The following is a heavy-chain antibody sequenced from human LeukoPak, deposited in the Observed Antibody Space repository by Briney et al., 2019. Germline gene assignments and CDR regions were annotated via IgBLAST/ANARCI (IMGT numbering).Heavy chain of an antibody. CDR1: GGTFSSYA. D-gene: IGHD3-3*01. V-gene: IGHV1-69*13. CDR3: AREGPLIFGVVDYYGMDV. CDR2: NIPIFDTA. J-gene: IGHJ6*02. Sequence: GASVKVSCKAYGGTFSSYAISWVRQAPGQGGEWMGGNIPIFDTANYAQKFQGRVTIPADESTSTAYMELSSLRSEDTAVYYCAREGPLIFGVVDYYGMDVWSQGTTVTVS.